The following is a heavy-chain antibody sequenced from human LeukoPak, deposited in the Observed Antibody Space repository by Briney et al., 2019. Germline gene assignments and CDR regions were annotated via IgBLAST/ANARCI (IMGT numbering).Heavy chain of an antibody. CDR3: ARARFTNGWYFNRDY. CDR1: GFTFSSYG. V-gene: IGHV3-30*19. J-gene: IGHJ4*02. D-gene: IGHD6-19*01. Sequence: GGSLRLSCAASGFTFSSYGMHWVRQAPGTGLEWVALILTDGVKSHYADSVKGRFMIYRDNPKNTLYLQMNSLRAEDTAVYYCARARFTNGWYFNRDYWGQGTLVTVSS. CDR2: ILTDGVKS.